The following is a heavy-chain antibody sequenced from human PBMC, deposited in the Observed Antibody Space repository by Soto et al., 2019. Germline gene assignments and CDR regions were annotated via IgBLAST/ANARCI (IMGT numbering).Heavy chain of an antibody. CDR2: IYPGDFDI. D-gene: IGHD3-16*01. Sequence: PGESLKISCKCSGYKFIDYWIGWVRQVPGKGLEWMGSIYPGDFDIKYGPSFQGQVTISADKSITTVYLQWSSLKASDTGIYYFATALGGEYHDRPSWYSAYWGQGTQVTVSS. CDR3: ATALGGEYHDRPSWYSAY. J-gene: IGHJ4*02. CDR1: GYKFIDYW. V-gene: IGHV5-51*01.